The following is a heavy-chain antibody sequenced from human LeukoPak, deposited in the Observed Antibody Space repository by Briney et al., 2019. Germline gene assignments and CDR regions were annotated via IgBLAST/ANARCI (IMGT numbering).Heavy chain of an antibody. Sequence: GGSLRLSCAASGFTFSSYGMHWVRQAPGKGLEWVAVISYDGSNKYYADSVKGRFTISRDNSKNTVFLQMNSLRAEDTAIYYCAKLPVSYSSGWSNFDYWGQGTLVTVSS. V-gene: IGHV3-30*18. CDR2: ISYDGSNK. CDR3: AKLPVSYSSGWSNFDY. CDR1: GFTFSSYG. D-gene: IGHD6-19*01. J-gene: IGHJ4*02.